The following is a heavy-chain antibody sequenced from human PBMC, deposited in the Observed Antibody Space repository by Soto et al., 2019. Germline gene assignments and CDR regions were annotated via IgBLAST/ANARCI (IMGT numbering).Heavy chain of an antibody. CDR3: ARTGTRDYGFIIY. CDR2: ISSSISYT. J-gene: IGHJ4*02. D-gene: IGHD4-17*01. V-gene: IGHV3-11*05. Sequence: QVQLVESGGGLVKPGGSLRLSCAASGFTFSDYSMSWIRQAPGKGLEWVSYISSSISYTEYADSVKGRFTISRDNAKNALYLQMNSLRAADTAVYYCARTGTRDYGFIIYWGQGTLVTVSS. CDR1: GFTFSDYS.